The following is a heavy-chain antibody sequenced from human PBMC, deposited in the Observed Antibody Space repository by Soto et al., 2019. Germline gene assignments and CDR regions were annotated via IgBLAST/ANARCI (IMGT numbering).Heavy chain of an antibody. CDR3: ARDTRLDIVVVPAADPFDY. CDR1: GGTFSSYT. V-gene: IGHV1-69*08. D-gene: IGHD2-2*03. J-gene: IGHJ4*02. Sequence: QVQLVQSGAEVKKPGSSVKVSCKASGGTFSSYTISWVRQAPGQGLEWMGRIIPILGIANYAQKFQGRVTITADKSTSKAYMELSSLRSEDTAVYYCARDTRLDIVVVPAADPFDYWGQGTLVTVSS. CDR2: IIPILGIA.